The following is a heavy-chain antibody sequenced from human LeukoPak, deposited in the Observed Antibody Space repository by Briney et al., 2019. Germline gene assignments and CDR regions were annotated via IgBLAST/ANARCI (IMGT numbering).Heavy chain of an antibody. D-gene: IGHD3-16*02. CDR2: IYSGGAT. CDR3: AGGAYRISWPGIDY. Sequence: GGSLRLSCAASGFTVISNLMTWVRQSPGRGLEWLSSIYSGGATYYADSVKGRFTISRDHSNNSVSLQMTNLRVEDTAIYYCAGGAYRISWPGIDYWGQGTLVTVSS. CDR1: GFTVISNL. V-gene: IGHV3-53*01. J-gene: IGHJ4*02.